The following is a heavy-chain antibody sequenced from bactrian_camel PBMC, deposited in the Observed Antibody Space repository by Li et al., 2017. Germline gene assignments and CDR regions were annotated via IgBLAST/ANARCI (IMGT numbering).Heavy chain of an antibody. CDR2: INSGGGSQ. CDR1: GYTYSSSC. V-gene: IGHV3S40*01. D-gene: IGHD6*01. Sequence: VQLVESGGGSVQAGGSLRLSCAASGYTYSSSCMGWFRQVSGKEREGIAAINSGGGSQYYADSVKGRFTISVDNAKNPVMVYLKMPTLKPDDTAMYYCAAGSWVAGSLDEHDYVHWGQGTQVTVS. CDR3: AAGSWVAGSLDEHDYVH. J-gene: IGHJ4*01.